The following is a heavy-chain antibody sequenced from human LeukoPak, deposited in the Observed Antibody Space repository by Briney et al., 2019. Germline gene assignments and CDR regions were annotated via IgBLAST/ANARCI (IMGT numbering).Heavy chain of an antibody. CDR3: ASAYCDTGICYTGSFDP. V-gene: IGHV4-34*01. J-gene: IGHJ5*02. CDR2: IYYSGIT. Sequence: SETLSLTCAVYGGSFSGYYWGWIRQPPGKGLESIGTIYYSGITYYNPSLRSRVTISVDTSKNQFSLKLRSVTAADTAVYYCASAYCDTGICYTGSFDPWGQGTLVTVSS. CDR1: GGSFSGYY. D-gene: IGHD2-21*01.